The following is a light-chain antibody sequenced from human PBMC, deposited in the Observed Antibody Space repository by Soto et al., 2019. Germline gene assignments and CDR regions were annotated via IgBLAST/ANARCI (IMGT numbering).Light chain of an antibody. Sequence: QSALTQPRSVSGSPGQSVSISCTGTSSDVGDYVYVSWYRQDPGKAPQCIIYDVYNRPSGVPDRFSGPKSGNTASLTVSGLQPEDEADYYCCAYAGNSFVFGSGTKVTVL. CDR2: DVY. V-gene: IGLV2-11*01. J-gene: IGLJ1*01. CDR1: SSDVGDYVY. CDR3: CAYAGNSFV.